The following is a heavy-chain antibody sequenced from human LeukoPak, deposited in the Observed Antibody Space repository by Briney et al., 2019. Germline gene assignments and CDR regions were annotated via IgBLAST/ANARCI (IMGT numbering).Heavy chain of an antibody. Sequence: SVKVSCKASGGTFSSYAISWVRQAPGQGLEWMGGIIPIFGTANYAQKFQGRVTITTDESTSTAYMELSSLRSEDTAVYYCMMYYYGSGSYSNFDYWGQGTLVTVSS. V-gene: IGHV1-69*05. D-gene: IGHD3-10*01. CDR3: MMYYYGSGSYSNFDY. J-gene: IGHJ4*02. CDR1: GGTFSSYA. CDR2: IIPIFGTA.